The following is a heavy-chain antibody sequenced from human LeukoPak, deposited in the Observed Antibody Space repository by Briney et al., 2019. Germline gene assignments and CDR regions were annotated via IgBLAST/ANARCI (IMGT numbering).Heavy chain of an antibody. D-gene: IGHD6-13*01. CDR2: INHSGST. Sequence: SETLSLTCAVYGGSFSGYYWSWIRQPPGKGLEWIGEINHSGSTNYNPSLKSRVTISVDTSKNQFSLKLSSVTAADTAVYYCARRRSKSSSWCFGGWFDPWGQGTLVTVSS. CDR1: GGSFSGYY. J-gene: IGHJ5*02. CDR3: ARRRSKSSSWCFGGWFDP. V-gene: IGHV4-34*01.